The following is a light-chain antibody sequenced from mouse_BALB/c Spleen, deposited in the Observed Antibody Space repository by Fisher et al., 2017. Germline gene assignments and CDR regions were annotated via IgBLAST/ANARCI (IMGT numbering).Light chain of an antibody. V-gene: IGKV4-68*01. CDR3: HQRSSYPFT. CDR1: SSVSY. Sequence: IVLTQTPAIMSASPGEKVTMTCSASSSVSYMYWYQQKPRSSPKLWIYSTSNLASGVPARFSGSGSGTSYSLTISSMEAEDAATYYCHQRSSYPFTFGSGTKLEIK. J-gene: IGKJ4*01. CDR2: STS.